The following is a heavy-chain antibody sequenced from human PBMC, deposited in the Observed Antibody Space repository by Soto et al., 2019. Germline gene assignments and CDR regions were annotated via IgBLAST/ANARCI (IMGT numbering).Heavy chain of an antibody. CDR1: GGSFSGYY. CDR3: AIVEMATPGSSAFDI. Sequence: QVQLQQWGAGLLKPSETLSLTCAVYGGSFSGYYWSWIRQPPGKGLEWIGEINHSGSTNYNLSLKSLVTISVDTSKNQFSLKLSSVTAADTAVYYCAIVEMATPGSSAFDIWGQGTMVTVSS. J-gene: IGHJ3*02. V-gene: IGHV4-34*01. D-gene: IGHD2-15*01. CDR2: INHSGST.